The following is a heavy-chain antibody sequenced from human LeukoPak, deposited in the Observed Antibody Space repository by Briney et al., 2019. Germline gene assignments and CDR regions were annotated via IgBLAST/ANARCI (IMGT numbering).Heavy chain of an antibody. D-gene: IGHD2-21*01. CDR2: IIPIFGTA. Sequence: SVKVSCKASGGTFSSYAISWVRQAPGQGLEWMGGIIPIFGTANYAQKFQGRVTITADESTSTAYMELSSLRSEDTAVYYCARGESDRDPFDYWGQGTLVTVSS. J-gene: IGHJ4*02. CDR3: ARGESDRDPFDY. CDR1: GGTFSSYA. V-gene: IGHV1-69*01.